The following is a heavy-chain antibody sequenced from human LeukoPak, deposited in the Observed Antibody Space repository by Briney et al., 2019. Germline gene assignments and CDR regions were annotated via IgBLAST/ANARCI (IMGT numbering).Heavy chain of an antibody. J-gene: IGHJ5*02. CDR1: GGSISSSSYY. V-gene: IGHV4-39*07. CDR3: ARSPPPGRWLPSTWNWFDP. CDR2: IYYSGST. Sequence: PSETLSLTCTVSGGSISSSSYYWGWIRQPPGKGLEWIGSIYYSGSTYYNPSLKSRVTISVDTSKNQFSLKLSSVTAADTAVYYCARSPPPGRWLPSTWNWFDPWGQGTLVTVSS. D-gene: IGHD5-24*01.